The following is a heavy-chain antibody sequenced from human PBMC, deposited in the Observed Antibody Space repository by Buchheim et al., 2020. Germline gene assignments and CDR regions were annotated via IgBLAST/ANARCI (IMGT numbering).Heavy chain of an antibody. J-gene: IGHJ4*02. CDR3: ARAVPNVTHPLDY. Sequence: QVQLVQSGAEVKKPGASVKVSCKASGYTFTDYYVHWLRQAPGQGLEWMGWINPNTGGTNFAQNFQGRVTLTRDTSINTVYMELSRLRSGDTAVYYCARAVPNVTHPLDYWGLGTL. CDR2: INPNTGGT. V-gene: IGHV1-2*02. CDR1: GYTFTDYY. D-gene: IGHD2-21*02.